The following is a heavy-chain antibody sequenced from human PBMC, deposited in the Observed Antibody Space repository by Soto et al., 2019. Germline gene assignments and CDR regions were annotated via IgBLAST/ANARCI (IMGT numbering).Heavy chain of an antibody. D-gene: IGHD2-21*01. CDR2: INHSGST. CDR3: ARYRIVVEMATIGSDYYFDY. V-gene: IGHV4-34*01. Sequence: PSETLSLTCAVYGGSFSGYYWSWIRQPPGKGLEWIGEINHSGSTNYNPSLKSRVTISVDTSKNQFSLKLSSVTAADTAVYYCARYRIVVEMATIGSDYYFDYWGQGTLVTVSS. J-gene: IGHJ4*02. CDR1: GGSFSGYY.